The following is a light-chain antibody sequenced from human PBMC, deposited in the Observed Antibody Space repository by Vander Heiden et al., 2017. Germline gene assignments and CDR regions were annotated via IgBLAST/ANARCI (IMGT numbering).Light chain of an antibody. CDR1: PSVNSY. CDR2: DAS. CDR3: QRRSNWPPYVYT. J-gene: IGKJ2*01. Sequence: NVLTQPPPTLSLSPGATSTISCRASPSVNSYLAWYQHKPGQPPRLLIYDASKRATGIPVRFTGSGSGTDFTLTISSLEPEDSAVYYCQRRSNWPPYVYTFGQGTKLEIK. V-gene: IGKV3-11*01.